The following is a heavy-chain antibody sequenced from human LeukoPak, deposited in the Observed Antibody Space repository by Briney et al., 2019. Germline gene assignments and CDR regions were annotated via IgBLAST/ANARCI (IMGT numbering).Heavy chain of an antibody. Sequence: GGSLRLSCAASGFTFSNYAMSWVRQAPGKGLEWVSAISGSGDNTYYADSVEGRFTISRDNSKNTLYLQMNSLRAEDTAVYYCARSKLNYYDSSVWYFDYWGQGTLVTVSS. J-gene: IGHJ4*02. D-gene: IGHD3-22*01. CDR1: GFTFSNYA. CDR3: ARSKLNYYDSSVWYFDY. V-gene: IGHV3-23*01. CDR2: ISGSGDNT.